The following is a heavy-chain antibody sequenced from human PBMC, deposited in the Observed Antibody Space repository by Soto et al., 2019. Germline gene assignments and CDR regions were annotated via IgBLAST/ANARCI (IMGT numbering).Heavy chain of an antibody. J-gene: IGHJ4*02. D-gene: IGHD3-3*01. Sequence: EMQLVQSGAEMKKPGESLKISCKGSGYSFTTNWIGWVRQRPGKGLEWMAIVYPGNSDTRYNPSFQGQVTISADKSINPAYLQGSSLKASDTAMYYCARQIGDFGYDLSHWGQGTLVTVSS. CDR3: ARQIGDFGYDLSH. V-gene: IGHV5-51*01. CDR1: GYSFTTNW. CDR2: VYPGNSDT.